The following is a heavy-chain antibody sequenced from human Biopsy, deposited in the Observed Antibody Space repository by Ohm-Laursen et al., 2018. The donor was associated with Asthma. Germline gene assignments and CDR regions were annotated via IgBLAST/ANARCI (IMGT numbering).Heavy chain of an antibody. CDR3: ARTYYDFLTGQVIDAFAI. J-gene: IGHJ3*02. CDR1: GYTFIHFA. Sequence: ASVKVSCKASGYTFIHFAIHWVRQAPGQRLEWMGWINAGNGNTKYSQKVQGRVTITRDTSASTAYMDLSSLRSEDTAVYYCARTYYDFLTGQVIDAFAIWGQGTMVTVSS. D-gene: IGHD3-9*01. V-gene: IGHV1-3*01. CDR2: INAGNGNT.